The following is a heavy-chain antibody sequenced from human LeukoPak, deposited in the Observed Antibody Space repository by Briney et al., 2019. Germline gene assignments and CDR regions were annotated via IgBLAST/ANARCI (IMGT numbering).Heavy chain of an antibody. D-gene: IGHD3-9*01. CDR3: AGRLTGYWGPGYFDL. Sequence: SETLSLTCAVSGGSISSSNWWSWVRQPPGKGLEWIGEIYHSGSTNYNPSLESRVTISVDKSKNQFSLKLSSVTAADTAVYYCAGRLTGYWGPGYFDLWGRGTLVTVSS. CDR2: IYHSGST. V-gene: IGHV4-4*02. J-gene: IGHJ2*01. CDR1: GGSISSSNW.